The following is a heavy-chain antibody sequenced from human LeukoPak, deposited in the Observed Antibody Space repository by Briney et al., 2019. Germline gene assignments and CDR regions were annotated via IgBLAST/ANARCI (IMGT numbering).Heavy chain of an antibody. CDR1: SYSFNRYG. CDR2: ISGYNGNT. CDR3: ARVTDY. Sequence: ASVKVSCKASSYSFNRYGISWVRQAPGQGLEWMGWISGYNGNTNYAQKFLGRVSMTADTSTSTAYMELRSLTSDDTTVYYCARVTDYWGQGTLVTVSS. V-gene: IGHV1-18*01. J-gene: IGHJ4*02.